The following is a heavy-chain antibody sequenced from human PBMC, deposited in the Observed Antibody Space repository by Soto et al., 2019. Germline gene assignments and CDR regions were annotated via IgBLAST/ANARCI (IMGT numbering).Heavy chain of an antibody. V-gene: IGHV4-31*03. D-gene: IGHD5-12*01. J-gene: IGHJ4*02. CDR1: GGSISSGGYY. CDR3: ARAKFPSWGYSGYDPYYFDY. CDR2: IYYSGST. Sequence: PSETLSLTCTVSGGSISSGGYYWSWIRQHPGKGLEWIGYIYYSGSTYYNPSLKSRVTISVDTSKNQFSLKLSSVTAADTAVYYCARAKFPSWGYSGYDPYYFDYWGQGTLVT.